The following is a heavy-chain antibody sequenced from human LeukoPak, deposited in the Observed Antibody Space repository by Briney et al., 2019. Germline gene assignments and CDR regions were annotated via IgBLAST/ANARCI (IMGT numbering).Heavy chain of an antibody. J-gene: IGHJ4*02. CDR3: ARRVQYGSGAYYFDY. CDR2: INHSGST. V-gene: IGHV4-34*01. Sequence: SETLSLTCAVYGGPFSGYYWSWIRQPPGKGLEWIGEINHSGSTNYNPSLKSRVTISVDTSKNQFSLKLSSVTAADTAVYYCARRVQYGSGAYYFDYWGQGTLVTVSS. CDR1: GGPFSGYY. D-gene: IGHD6-19*01.